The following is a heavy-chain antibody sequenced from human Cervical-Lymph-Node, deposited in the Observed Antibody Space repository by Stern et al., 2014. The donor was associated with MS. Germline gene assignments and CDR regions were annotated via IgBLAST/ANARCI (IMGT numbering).Heavy chain of an antibody. CDR3: ATQGRALAPD. J-gene: IGHJ4*02. CDR2: IYSSGTT. V-gene: IGHV4-61*02. CDR1: GDSISSGNYY. Sequence: QVQLQESGPGLVKPSQTLSLTCTVSGDSISSGNYYWSWIRQPAGKGLEWIGRIYSSGTTYYNPSLRSRVTLSIDTSTNPFSLKWSSVTATDTAVYYCATQGRALAPDWGQGTLVTVSS.